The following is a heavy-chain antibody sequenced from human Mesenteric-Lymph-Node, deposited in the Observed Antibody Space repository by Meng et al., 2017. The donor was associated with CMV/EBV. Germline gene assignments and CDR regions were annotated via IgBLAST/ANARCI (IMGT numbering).Heavy chain of an antibody. J-gene: IGHJ3*02. CDR2: IRYDGSNK. CDR3: AKDSTRYCSSTSCYSHDAFDI. CDR1: GFTFSSYG. Sequence: GESLKISCAASGFTFSSYGMHWVRQAPGKGLEWVAFIRYDGSNKYYADSVKGRFTISRDNSKNTLYLQMNSLRAEDTAVYYCAKDSTRYCSSTSCYSHDAFDIWGQGTMVTVSS. D-gene: IGHD2-2*01. V-gene: IGHV3-30*02.